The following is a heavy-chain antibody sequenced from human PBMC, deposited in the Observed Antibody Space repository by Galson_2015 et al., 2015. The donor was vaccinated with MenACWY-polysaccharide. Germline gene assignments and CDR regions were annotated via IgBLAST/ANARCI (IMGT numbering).Heavy chain of an antibody. J-gene: IGHJ6*02. CDR3: AKGYCSSTSCLNYYYYGMDV. V-gene: IGHV3-9*01. CDR1: GFTFDDYA. Sequence: SLRLSCAASGFTFDDYAMHWVRHAPGKGLEWVSGISWNSGSIGYADSVKGRFTISRDNAKNSLYLQMNSLRAEDTALYYCAKGYCSSTSCLNYYYYGMDVWGQGTTVTVSS. CDR2: ISWNSGSI. D-gene: IGHD2-2*01.